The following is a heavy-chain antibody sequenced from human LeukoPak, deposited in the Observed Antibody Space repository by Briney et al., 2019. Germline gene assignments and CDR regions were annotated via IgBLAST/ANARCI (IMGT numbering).Heavy chain of an antibody. CDR3: ARAVGSGTNY. CDR2: ISYDGSNK. J-gene: IGHJ4*02. Sequence: PGGSLRLSCAASGFTFSSYAMRWVRQAPGKGLEWVAVISYDGSNKYYADSVKGRFTISRDNSKNTLYLQMNSLRAEDTAVYYCARAVGSGTNYWGQGTLVTVSS. V-gene: IGHV3-30-3*01. D-gene: IGHD1-26*01. CDR1: GFTFSSYA.